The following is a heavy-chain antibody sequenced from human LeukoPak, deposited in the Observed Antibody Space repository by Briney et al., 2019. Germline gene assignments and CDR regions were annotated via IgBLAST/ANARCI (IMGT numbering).Heavy chain of an antibody. D-gene: IGHD2-21*01. Sequence: ASVKVSCKASGYTFTSYGISWVRQAPGQGLEWMGWISAYNGNTNYAQKLQGRVTMTTDTSTSTAYMELRSLRSDDTAVCYCARVISSNDYYYYMDVWGKGTTVTVSS. V-gene: IGHV1-18*01. CDR1: GYTFTSYG. CDR2: ISAYNGNT. J-gene: IGHJ6*03. CDR3: ARVISSNDYYYYMDV.